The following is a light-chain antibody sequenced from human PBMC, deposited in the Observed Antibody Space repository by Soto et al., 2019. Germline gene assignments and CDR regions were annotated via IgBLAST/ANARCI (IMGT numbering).Light chain of an antibody. V-gene: IGKV1-39*01. Sequence: DIQMTQSPSSLSASVGDRVTITCRASQSIRSYLNWYQQKPGKAPKVLIYAASSLQSGVPSRFSGSGSGTDFTLTISSLQPEDFATYYCQQSYSIPSTFGQGTRLEI. CDR2: AAS. CDR1: QSIRSY. J-gene: IGKJ5*01. CDR3: QQSYSIPST.